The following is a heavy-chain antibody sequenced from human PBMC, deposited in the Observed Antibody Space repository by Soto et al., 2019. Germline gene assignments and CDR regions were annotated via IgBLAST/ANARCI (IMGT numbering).Heavy chain of an antibody. Sequence: QVQLVQSRAEVKKPGSSVSVSCRASEGTFNSHVVSWVRQAPGPGLQWMGGIMRLFGTTNYAPHLEGRVTITADSSTATSYLELSGLTPGDTALYYCARVATRLESSQRYYQSGLDVWGQGTTVSVSS. CDR3: ARVATRLESSQRYYQSGLDV. CDR2: IMRLFGTT. J-gene: IGHJ6*02. V-gene: IGHV1-69*01. D-gene: IGHD3-3*01. CDR1: EGTFNSHV.